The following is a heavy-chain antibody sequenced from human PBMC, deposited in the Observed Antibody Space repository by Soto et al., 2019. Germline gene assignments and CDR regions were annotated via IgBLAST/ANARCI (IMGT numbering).Heavy chain of an antibody. CDR3: ARGVDDYDFWRGPYYGMDV. D-gene: IGHD3-3*01. CDR2: IYHSGST. Sequence: SETLSLTCAVSGGSISSSNWWSWVRQPPGKGLEWIGEIYHSGSTNYNPSLKSRVTISVDKSKNQFSLKLSSVTAADTAVYYCARGVDDYDFWRGPYYGMDVWGQGTTVTVSS. V-gene: IGHV4-4*02. J-gene: IGHJ6*02. CDR1: GGSISSSNW.